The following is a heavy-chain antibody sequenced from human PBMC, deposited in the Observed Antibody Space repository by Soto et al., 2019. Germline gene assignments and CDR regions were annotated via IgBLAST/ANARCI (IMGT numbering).Heavy chain of an antibody. J-gene: IGHJ6*02. Sequence: PSETLSLTCTVSGGSISSGDYYWSWIRQPPGKGLEWIGYIYYSGSTYYNPSLKSRVTISVDTSKNQFSLELSSVTAADTAVYYCARVYSAYYGMDVWGQGTTVTVSS. V-gene: IGHV4-30-4*01. CDR3: ARVYSAYYGMDV. CDR1: GGSISSGDYY. D-gene: IGHD2-15*01. CDR2: IYYSGST.